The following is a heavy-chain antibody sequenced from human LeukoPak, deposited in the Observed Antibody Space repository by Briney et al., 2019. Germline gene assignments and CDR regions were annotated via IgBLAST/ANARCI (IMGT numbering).Heavy chain of an antibody. V-gene: IGHV4-61*01. D-gene: IGHD6-13*01. CDR2: IYYSGST. CDR1: GGSISSGSYY. CDR3: AREERNSWDRYFQH. Sequence: KPSETLSLTCTVSGGSISSGSYYWSWIRQPPGKGLEWIGNIYYSGSTNYNPSLKSRVTISVDTSKNQFSLKLSSVTAADTAVYYCAREERNSWDRYFQHWGQGTLVTVSS. J-gene: IGHJ1*01.